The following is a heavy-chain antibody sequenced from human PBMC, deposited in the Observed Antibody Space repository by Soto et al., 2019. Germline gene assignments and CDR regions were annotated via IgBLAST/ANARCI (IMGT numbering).Heavy chain of an antibody. Sequence: ASVKVSCKASGYTFTSYGISWVRQAPGQGLEWMGWISAYNGNTNYAQKLQGRVTMTTDTSTSTAYMELRSLRSDDTAVYYCARDRGYGDLSTYGMDVWGQGTTVTVSS. CDR3: ARDRGYGDLSTYGMDV. V-gene: IGHV1-18*01. CDR2: ISAYNGNT. D-gene: IGHD4-17*01. J-gene: IGHJ6*02. CDR1: GYTFTSYG.